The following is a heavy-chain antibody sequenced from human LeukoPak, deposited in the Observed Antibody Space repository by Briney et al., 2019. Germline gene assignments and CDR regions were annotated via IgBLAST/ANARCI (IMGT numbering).Heavy chain of an antibody. CDR3: AELGITMIGGV. V-gene: IGHV3-48*03. CDR1: GFTFSSYE. D-gene: IGHD3-10*02. Sequence: GGSLRLSCAASGFTFSSYEMNWVRQAPGKGLEWVSYISSSGSTIYYADSVKGRFTISRDNAKNSLYLQMNSLRAEDTAVYYCAELGITMIGGVWGKGTTVTISS. J-gene: IGHJ6*03. CDR2: ISSSGSTI.